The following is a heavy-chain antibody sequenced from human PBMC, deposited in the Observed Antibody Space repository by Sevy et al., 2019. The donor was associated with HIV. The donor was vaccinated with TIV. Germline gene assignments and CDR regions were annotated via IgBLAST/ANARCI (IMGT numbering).Heavy chain of an antibody. CDR1: GGSISSYY. Sequence: SETLSLTCTVSGGSISSYYWSWIRQPAGKGLEWIGRIYTSGSTNYNPPLKSRVTMSVDTSKNQFSLKLSSVTAADTAVYYCARDRGDDYVWGSYRPGHSFDYWGQGTLVTVSS. J-gene: IGHJ4*02. V-gene: IGHV4-4*07. CDR2: IYTSGST. D-gene: IGHD3-16*02. CDR3: ARDRGDDYVWGSYRPGHSFDY.